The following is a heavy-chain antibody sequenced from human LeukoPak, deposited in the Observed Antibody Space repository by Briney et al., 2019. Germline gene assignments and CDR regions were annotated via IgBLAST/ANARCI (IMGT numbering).Heavy chain of an antibody. CDR2: TYSGGRT. CDR1: GFTVSSNY. Sequence: GGSLRLSCAASGFTVSSNYMSWVRQAPGRGLEWVSVTYSGGRTYYADSVKGRFTISRDISKNTLYLQMNSLRAEDTAVYYCARVLSGRGSLYDYYYYMDVWGKGTTVTISS. J-gene: IGHJ6*03. CDR3: ARVLSGRGSLYDYYYYMDV. V-gene: IGHV3-53*01. D-gene: IGHD3-10*01.